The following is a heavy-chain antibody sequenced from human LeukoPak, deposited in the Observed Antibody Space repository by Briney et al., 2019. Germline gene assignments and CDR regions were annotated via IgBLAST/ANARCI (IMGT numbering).Heavy chain of an antibody. CDR1: GFTFSSYA. Sequence: GGSLRLSCAASGFTFSSYAMSWVCQAPGKGLEWVSAISGSGGSTYYADSVKGRFTISRDNSKNTLYLQMNSLRAEDTAVYYCAKNGEDYYDSSGYPYGMDVWGQGTTVTVSS. V-gene: IGHV3-23*01. CDR3: AKNGEDYYDSSGYPYGMDV. J-gene: IGHJ6*02. CDR2: ISGSGGST. D-gene: IGHD3-22*01.